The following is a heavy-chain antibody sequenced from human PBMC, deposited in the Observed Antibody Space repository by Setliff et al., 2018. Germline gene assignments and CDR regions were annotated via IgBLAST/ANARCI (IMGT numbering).Heavy chain of an antibody. J-gene: IGHJ4*02. D-gene: IGHD1-26*01. CDR3: ARGDSSGNNYPVLDY. CDR1: GTSISTGPYY. V-gene: IGHV4-61*09. CDR2: IFSRGSM. Sequence: SETLSLTCTVSGTSISTGPYYWTWIRQSAERGLEWIGQIFSRGSMNYRPSLSSRVTIFADSSKNQFSLQLVSVTASDTAVYYCARGDSSGNNYPVLDYWGQGILVTVSS.